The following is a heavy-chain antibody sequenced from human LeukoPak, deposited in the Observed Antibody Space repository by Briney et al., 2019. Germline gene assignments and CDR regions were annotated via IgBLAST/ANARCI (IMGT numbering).Heavy chain of an antibody. CDR3: AKGTHSSSWHWFDP. CDR2: IDSSGDVI. Sequence: GGSLGLSCAASGFTFSDYYMTWIRQAPGEGLEGLSYIDSSGDVIYYADSVKGRFTISRDNGKNSLYLQMNSLRVEDTAVYYCAKGTHSSSWHWFDPWGQGTLVTVSS. D-gene: IGHD6-13*01. J-gene: IGHJ5*02. CDR1: GFTFSDYY. V-gene: IGHV3-11*01.